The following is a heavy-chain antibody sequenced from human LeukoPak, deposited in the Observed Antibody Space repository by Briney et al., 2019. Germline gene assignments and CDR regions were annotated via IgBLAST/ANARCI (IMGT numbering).Heavy chain of an antibody. CDR1: GYRFTSYW. V-gene: IGHV5-51*01. Sequence: KRGESLKISCKGSGYRFTSYWIGWVRQMPGKGLEWMGIIYPGDSDTRYSPSFQGQVPISADKSISTAYLQWSSLKASDTAMYYCARDVNTYYDILTGYLRPPNYFDYWGQGTLVTVSS. CDR2: IYPGDSDT. J-gene: IGHJ4*02. D-gene: IGHD3-9*01. CDR3: ARDVNTYYDILTGYLRPPNYFDY.